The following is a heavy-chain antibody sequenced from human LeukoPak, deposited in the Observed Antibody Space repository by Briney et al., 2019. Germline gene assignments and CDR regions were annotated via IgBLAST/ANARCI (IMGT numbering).Heavy chain of an antibody. CDR1: GYTLTELS. CDR2: FDPEDGET. V-gene: IGHV1-24*01. Sequence: ASVKVSCKVSGYTLTELSMHWVRQAPGKGLEWMGGFDPEDGETIYTQKFQGRVTMAEDTSTDTAYMELSSLSSEDTAVYYCATHSSDSSGHYYYWGQGTLVTVSS. CDR3: ATHSSDSSGHYYY. J-gene: IGHJ4*02. D-gene: IGHD3-22*01.